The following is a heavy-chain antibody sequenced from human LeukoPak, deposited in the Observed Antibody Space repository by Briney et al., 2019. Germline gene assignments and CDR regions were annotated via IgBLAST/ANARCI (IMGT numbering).Heavy chain of an antibody. CDR3: ARGESIAVAGTGHWFDP. CDR1: GGSFSGYY. Sequence: SETLSPTCAVYGGSFSGYYWSWIRQPPGKGLEWIGEINHSGNTNYNPSLKSRVTISVDTSKNQFSLKLSSVTAADTAVYYCARGESIAVAGTGHWFDPWGQGTLVTVSS. V-gene: IGHV4-34*01. J-gene: IGHJ5*02. D-gene: IGHD6-19*01. CDR2: INHSGNT.